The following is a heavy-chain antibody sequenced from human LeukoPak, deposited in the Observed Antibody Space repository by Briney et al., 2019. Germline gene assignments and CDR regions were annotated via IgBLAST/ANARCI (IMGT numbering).Heavy chain of an antibody. Sequence: GASVKVSCKASGYTFTGYYMHWVRQAPGQGLEWMGWINPNSGGTNYAQKFQGWVTMTRDTSISTAYMELSRLRSDDTAVYYCARDRSYYYDSSGYSNWFDPWGQGTLVTVSS. CDR1: GYTFTGYY. V-gene: IGHV1-2*04. D-gene: IGHD3-22*01. CDR3: ARDRSYYYDSSGYSNWFDP. CDR2: INPNSGGT. J-gene: IGHJ5*02.